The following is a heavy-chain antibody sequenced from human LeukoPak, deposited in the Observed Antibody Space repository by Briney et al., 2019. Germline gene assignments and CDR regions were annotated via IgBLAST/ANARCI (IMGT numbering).Heavy chain of an antibody. Sequence: PGGSLRLSCAASGFTFSSYAMHWVRQAPGKGLEYVSAISSNGGSTYYANSVKGRFTISRDNSKNTLYLQMGSLRAEDMAVYYCARDAARYYYYYMDVWGKGTTVTVSS. CDR1: GFTFSSYA. J-gene: IGHJ6*03. CDR3: ARDAARYYYYYMDV. CDR2: ISSNGGST. V-gene: IGHV3-64*01. D-gene: IGHD6-25*01.